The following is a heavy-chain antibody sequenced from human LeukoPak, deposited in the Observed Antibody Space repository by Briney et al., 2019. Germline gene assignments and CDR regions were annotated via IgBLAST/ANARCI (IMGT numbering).Heavy chain of an antibody. J-gene: IGHJ5*02. V-gene: IGHV1-69*05. D-gene: IGHD1-1*01. CDR2: IIPIFGTA. CDR1: GGTFSSYA. CDR3: ARDHGTHLDNWFDP. Sequence: RASVNVSCKASGGTFSSYAISWVRQAPGQGLEWMGGIIPIFGTANYAQKFQGRVTITTDESTSTAYMELSSLRSEDTAVYYCARDHGTHLDNWFDPWGQGTLVTVSS.